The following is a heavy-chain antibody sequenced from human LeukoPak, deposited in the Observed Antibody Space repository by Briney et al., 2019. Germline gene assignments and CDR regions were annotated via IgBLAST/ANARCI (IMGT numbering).Heavy chain of an antibody. V-gene: IGHV3-30*02. J-gene: IGHJ4*02. CDR2: VRYDGSAK. CDR1: GFSFSGYG. Sequence: PGGSLRLSCAASGFSFSGYGMHWIRQVPGKGLEWVSFVRYDGSAKFYTDSVKGRFAISRDNSKNTLSLQMNRLRDEDTAVYYCAALHTGTFIDYWGQGTLDTVSS. CDR3: AALHTGTFIDY. D-gene: IGHD4-17*01.